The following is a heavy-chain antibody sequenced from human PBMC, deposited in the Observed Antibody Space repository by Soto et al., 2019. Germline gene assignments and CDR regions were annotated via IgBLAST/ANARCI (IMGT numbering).Heavy chain of an antibody. CDR2: IYYSGSS. CDR1: GGSVSSDDYY. Sequence: SETLSLTCTVSGGSVSSDDYYWSWIRQAPGKGLEWIGYIYYSGSSYYNPSLKSRVSISIDRSQNQLSLKLSSVTAADTAVYYCARAPLNWGQGTLVTVSS. V-gene: IGHV4-30-4*01. CDR3: ARAPLN. J-gene: IGHJ4*02.